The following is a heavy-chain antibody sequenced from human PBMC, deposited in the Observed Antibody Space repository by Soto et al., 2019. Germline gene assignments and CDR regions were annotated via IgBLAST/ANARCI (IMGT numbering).Heavy chain of an antibody. V-gene: IGHV3-15*01. CDR3: TTDSHSSGWYKVQWIDP. CDR1: GFTFSNAW. CDR2: IKSKTDGGTT. Sequence: EVQLVESGGGLVKPGGSLRLSCAASGFTFSNAWMSWVRQAPGKGLEWVGRIKSKTDGGTTDYAAPVKGRFTISRDDSKNTLYLQMNSLKTEDTAVYYCTTDSHSSGWYKVQWIDPWGQGTLVTVSS. J-gene: IGHJ5*02. D-gene: IGHD6-19*01.